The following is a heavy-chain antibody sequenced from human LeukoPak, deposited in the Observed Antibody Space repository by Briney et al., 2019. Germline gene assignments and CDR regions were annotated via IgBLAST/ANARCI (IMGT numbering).Heavy chain of an antibody. CDR2: IKQDESEK. Sequence: PGGSLRLSCTASGFSFSNYWMSWVRQAPGKGLEWVASIKQDESEKYYVDSVKGRFTTSRDNAKSSLYLQMNALRGEDTAVYYCARLVGGVTTWDCWGQGTLVTVSS. V-gene: IGHV3-7*03. D-gene: IGHD1-26*01. CDR1: GFSFSNYW. CDR3: ARLVGGVTTWDC. J-gene: IGHJ4*02.